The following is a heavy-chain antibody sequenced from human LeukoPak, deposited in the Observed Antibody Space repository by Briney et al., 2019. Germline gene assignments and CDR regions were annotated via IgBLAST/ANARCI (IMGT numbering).Heavy chain of an antibody. Sequence: GGSLRLSCAASGFTFTSYAMNWVRQAPGKGLEWVSGIVGSGSKTYHADSVMGRFTISRDNSKNTLYLQMDSLRTEDTAVYYCATGSGYYYGHWGQGTLVSVSS. CDR3: ATGSGYYYGH. V-gene: IGHV3-23*01. J-gene: IGHJ4*02. CDR1: GFTFTSYA. D-gene: IGHD3-22*01. CDR2: IVGSGSKT.